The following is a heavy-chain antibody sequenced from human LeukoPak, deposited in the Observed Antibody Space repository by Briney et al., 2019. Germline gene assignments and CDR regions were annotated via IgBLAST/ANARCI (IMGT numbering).Heavy chain of an antibody. J-gene: IGHJ3*02. V-gene: IGHV3-74*01. CDR2: INSDGSST. Sequence: PGGSLRLSCAASGFTFSSYWMLWVRQAPGKGLVWVSRINSDGSSTSYADSVKGRFTISRDNAKNTLYLQMNSLRAEDTAVYYCARAVGYYYDSSGYSHDAFDIWGQGTMVTVSS. CDR1: GFTFSSYW. CDR3: ARAVGYYYDSSGYSHDAFDI. D-gene: IGHD3-22*01.